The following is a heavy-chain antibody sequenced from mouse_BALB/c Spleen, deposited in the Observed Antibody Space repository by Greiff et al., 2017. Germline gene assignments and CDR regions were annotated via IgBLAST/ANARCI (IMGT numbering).Heavy chain of an antibody. CDR3: RRTGGNYDYAMDC. CDR2: IYPGNSDT. D-gene: IGHD2-1*01. CDR1: GYTFTSYW. J-gene: IGHJ4*01. V-gene: IGHV1-5*01. Sequence: VQLQQPGTVLARPGASVTMSCKASGYTFTSYWMHWVKQRPGQGLEWISAIYPGNSDTSYNQKFKGKAKLTAVTSTSTTYMELSSLTNEDSAVYNCRRTGGNYDYAMDCWGKGTSVTVSS.